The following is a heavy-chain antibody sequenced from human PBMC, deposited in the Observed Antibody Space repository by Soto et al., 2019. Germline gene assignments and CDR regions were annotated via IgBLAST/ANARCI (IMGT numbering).Heavy chain of an antibody. V-gene: IGHV1-46*01. CDR2: INPSGGST. J-gene: IGHJ6*02. D-gene: IGHD2-2*01. CDR1: GYTFTSYY. CDR3: ARQQGLGYCSSTSCSFLRWHYYYGMDV. Sequence: ASVKVSCKASGYTFTSYYMHWVRQAPGQGLEWMGIINPSGGSTSYAQKFQGRVTMTRDTSTSTVYMELSSLRSEDTAVYYCARQQGLGYCSSTSCSFLRWHYYYGMDVWGQGTTVTVSS.